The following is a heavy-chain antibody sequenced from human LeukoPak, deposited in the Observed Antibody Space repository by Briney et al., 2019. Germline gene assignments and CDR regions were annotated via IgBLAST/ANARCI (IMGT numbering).Heavy chain of an antibody. CDR3: ARDLYGDYASYWYFDL. J-gene: IGHJ2*01. CDR1: GGSIISYY. Sequence: SETLSLTCTVSGGSIISYYWSWIRQPPGKGLEGIGYIYYSGSTNYNPSLKSRVTISVDTSKNQFSLKLSSVTAADTAVYYCARDLYGDYASYWYFDLWGRGTLVTVSS. D-gene: IGHD4-17*01. V-gene: IGHV4-59*01. CDR2: IYYSGST.